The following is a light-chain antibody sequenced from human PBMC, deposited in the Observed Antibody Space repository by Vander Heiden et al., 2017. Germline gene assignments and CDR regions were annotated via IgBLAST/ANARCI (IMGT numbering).Light chain of an antibody. V-gene: IGKV2-28*01. CDR1: QSLLHSNWSNY. CDR3: MQDLQTLT. Sequence: DIVMTQSPLSLPVTSGEPASISCRSSQSLLHSNWSNYLDWYLQKPGQSPLLMIDVGYKGASGVPDRFSGSGEGKDFTMKSSRVEDEDVGDYYCMQDLQTLTFGRGTKVDIK. CDR2: VGY. J-gene: IGKJ3*01.